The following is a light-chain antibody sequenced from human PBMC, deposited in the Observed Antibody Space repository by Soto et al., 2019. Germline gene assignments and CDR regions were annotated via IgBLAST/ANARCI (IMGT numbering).Light chain of an antibody. J-gene: IGLJ2*01. CDR3: QSYDSSLSGWV. CDR2: GNN. Sequence: QAVVTQPPSLSGAPGQRVTISCTGSSSNIGAGYDVHWYQQLPGTAPKLLIYGNNNRPSGVPDRFSGSKSGTSASLAITGLQAEDEADYYCQSYDSSLSGWVFGGGTKLTVL. CDR1: SSNIGAGYD. V-gene: IGLV1-40*01.